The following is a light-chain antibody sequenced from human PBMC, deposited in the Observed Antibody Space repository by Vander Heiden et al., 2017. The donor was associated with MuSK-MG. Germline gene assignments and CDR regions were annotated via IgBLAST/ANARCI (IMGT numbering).Light chain of an antibody. CDR1: QSLLYRSNHKNY. Sequence: DIVMTHSPDSLAVSLGERATINCKSSQSLLYRSNHKNYLAWYQQKPGKPPKLLIYWASTRESGVPDRFSGSGSGTNFTLTISSLQTEDVAVYYCRHENNAPGTFGQGTKLEIK. CDR2: WAS. J-gene: IGKJ2*01. CDR3: RHENNAPGT. V-gene: IGKV4-1*01.